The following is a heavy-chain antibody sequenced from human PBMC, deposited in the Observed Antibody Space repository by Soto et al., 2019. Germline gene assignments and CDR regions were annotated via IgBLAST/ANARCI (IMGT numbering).Heavy chain of an antibody. Sequence: QVQLVESGGGVVQPGRSLRLSCAASGFTFSSYGMHWVRQTPGKGLEWVAVIWYDGSNKYYGDSVKGRFTISRDNSKNTLNLQMNSVRAEDTAVYYCARDRRRYGMDVWGQGTTVTVSS. CDR2: IWYDGSNK. V-gene: IGHV3-33*01. CDR3: ARDRRRYGMDV. CDR1: GFTFSSYG. J-gene: IGHJ6*02.